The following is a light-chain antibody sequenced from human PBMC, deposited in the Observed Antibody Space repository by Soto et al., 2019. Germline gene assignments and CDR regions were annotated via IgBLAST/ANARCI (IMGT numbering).Light chain of an antibody. CDR2: SDD. J-gene: IGLJ3*02. CDR3: AAWDDNLNGPL. V-gene: IGLV1-44*01. CDR1: NSNIGRYS. Sequence: QSAPTQPPSLSGTPGQRVTISCSGSNSNIGRYSVNWYQHFPGTAPKILIYSDDERPSGVPDRFSGSKSGTSASLGISGLQSEDEAEYYCAAWDDNLNGPLFGGGTKLTVL.